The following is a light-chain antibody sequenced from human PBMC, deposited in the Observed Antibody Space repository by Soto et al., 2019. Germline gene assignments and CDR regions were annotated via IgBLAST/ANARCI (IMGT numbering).Light chain of an antibody. V-gene: IGKV1-39*01. CDR2: SAS. CDR1: PGISTY. CDR3: QPSYRSPRT. Sequence: DIQMTQSPSSLSASVGDRVTITCRASPGISTYLNWYQQKPGKAPDLLIYSASTLQRGVPSRFSGSGSGTAFPLPISSLQPADFATYFCQPSYRSPRTFGQGTKLEIK. J-gene: IGKJ2*02.